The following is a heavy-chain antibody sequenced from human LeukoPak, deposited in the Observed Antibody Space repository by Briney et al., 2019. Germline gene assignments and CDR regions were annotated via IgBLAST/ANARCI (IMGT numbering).Heavy chain of an antibody. J-gene: IGHJ5*02. D-gene: IGHD3-22*01. Sequence: GASVKVSCKASGYTFTSFDINWVRQATGQGLEWMGWMNPNSGNTGYAQKFQGRVTMTRNTSISTAYMELSSLRAEDTAVYYCARDREYSSGYYYVPPNWFDPWGQGTLVTVSS. V-gene: IGHV1-8*01. CDR1: GYTFTSFD. CDR2: MNPNSGNT. CDR3: ARDREYSSGYYYVPPNWFDP.